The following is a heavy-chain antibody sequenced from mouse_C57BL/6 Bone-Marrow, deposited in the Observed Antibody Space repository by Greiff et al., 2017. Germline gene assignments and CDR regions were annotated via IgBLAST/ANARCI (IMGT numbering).Heavy chain of an antibody. CDR3: ARTRVTVVAPHWYFDV. D-gene: IGHD1-1*01. V-gene: IGHV1-53*01. Sequence: QVQLQQPGTELVKPGASVKLSCKASGYTFTSYWMHWVKQRPGQGLEWIGNINPSNGGTNYNEKFKSKATLTVDKSSSTAYMQLSSLTSEDSAVYYCARTRVTVVAPHWYFDVWGTGTTVTVSS. CDR2: INPSNGGT. CDR1: GYTFTSYW. J-gene: IGHJ1*03.